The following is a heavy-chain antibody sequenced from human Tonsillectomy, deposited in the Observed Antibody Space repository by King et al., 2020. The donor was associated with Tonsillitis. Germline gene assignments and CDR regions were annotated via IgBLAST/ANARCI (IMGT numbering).Heavy chain of an antibody. Sequence: QLVQSGAEVKKPGASLKVSCRFSGSPLTELSMHWGQRPPGKGLEWMGGLDPEIVKPFYAQKFQGRVTMTENTSTDTAYMELSSLRSEDTAVYYCATSSVYCSGGSCYPYFDYWGQGTLVTVSS. CDR2: LDPEIVKP. CDR1: GSPLTELS. J-gene: IGHJ4*02. D-gene: IGHD2-15*01. CDR3: ATSSVYCSGGSCYPYFDY. V-gene: IGHV1-24*01.